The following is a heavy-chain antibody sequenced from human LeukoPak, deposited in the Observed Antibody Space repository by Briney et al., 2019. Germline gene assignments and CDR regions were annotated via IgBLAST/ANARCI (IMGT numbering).Heavy chain of an antibody. Sequence: GGSLRLSCAASGFTFSSYAMSWVRQAPGKGLEWVSAISGSGGSTYYADSVKGRFTISRDNSKNTLYLQMNSLRAEDTAVYYCAKAGYSSGWYDIDYWGQGTLVTVSS. CDR1: GFTFSSYA. CDR2: ISGSGGST. V-gene: IGHV3-23*01. J-gene: IGHJ4*02. CDR3: AKAGYSSGWYDIDY. D-gene: IGHD6-19*01.